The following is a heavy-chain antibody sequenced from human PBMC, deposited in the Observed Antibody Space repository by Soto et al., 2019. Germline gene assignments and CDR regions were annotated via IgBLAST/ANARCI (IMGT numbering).Heavy chain of an antibody. Sequence: ASVQVSFRASGYPFTSDYMHWVRQAPGQGLEWMGIINPSGGSTSYAQKFQGRVTMTRDTSTSTVYMELSSLRSEDTAVYYCARARWSGYYNYWGQGTLVTVSS. CDR1: GYPFTSDY. J-gene: IGHJ4*02. CDR2: INPSGGST. V-gene: IGHV1-46*01. D-gene: IGHD3-3*01. CDR3: ARARWSGYYNY.